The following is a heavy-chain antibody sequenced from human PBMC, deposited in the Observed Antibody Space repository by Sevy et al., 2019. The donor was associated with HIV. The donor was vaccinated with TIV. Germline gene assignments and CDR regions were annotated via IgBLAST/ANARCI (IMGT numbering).Heavy chain of an antibody. D-gene: IGHD3-3*01. CDR3: AKDYMLNLWRGYFDS. J-gene: IGHJ4*02. CDR1: GLTFNSHA. Sequence: GGSLRLSCAASGLTFNSHAMSWVRQPPGRGLEWVSAISGSGETTVYADSVRGRFAISRDNSKSTLFLVMNSLRAEDTAVYYCAKDYMLNLWRGYFDSWGQGTLVTVSS. CDR2: ISGSGETT. V-gene: IGHV3-23*01.